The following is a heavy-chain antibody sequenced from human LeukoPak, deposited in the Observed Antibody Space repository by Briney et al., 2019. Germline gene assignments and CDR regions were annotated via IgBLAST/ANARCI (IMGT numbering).Heavy chain of an antibody. CDR2: INSDGSST. V-gene: IGHV3-74*01. D-gene: IGHD1-26*01. J-gene: IGHJ3*02. CDR1: GFTLSSYW. Sequence: GGSLRLSCAASGFTLSSYWMHWVRQAPGKGLVWVSRINSDGSSTDYADSVKGRFTISRDNAKNTLYLQMNSLRAEDTAVYYCARVGPVIVGTTLIAFDIWGQGTMVTVSS. CDR3: ARVGPVIVGTTLIAFDI.